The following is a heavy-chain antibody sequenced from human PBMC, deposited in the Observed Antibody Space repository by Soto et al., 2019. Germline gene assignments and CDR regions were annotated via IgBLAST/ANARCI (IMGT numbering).Heavy chain of an antibody. CDR2: IYHYGTT. D-gene: IGHD3-16*01. CDR3: ARIRFGYIDY. V-gene: IGHV4-4*02. CDR1: GGSIHSSNW. J-gene: IGHJ4*02. Sequence: QVQLQESGPGLVKPSGTLSLTCAVSGGSIHSSNWWTWVRQPPGKGLEWIGEIYHYGTTNYNPSLNSRVTMSVDKSNDQFSLSLSSVTAADTAVYYCARIRFGYIDYWGQGTLVTVSS.